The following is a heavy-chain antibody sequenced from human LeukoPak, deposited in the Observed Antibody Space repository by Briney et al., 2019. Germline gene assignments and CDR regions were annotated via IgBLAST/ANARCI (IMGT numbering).Heavy chain of an antibody. V-gene: IGHV1-8*03. CDR1: GYTFTSYD. CDR3: ARRFGELLSHAFDI. J-gene: IGHJ3*02. Sequence: ASVKVSCKTSGYTFTSYDINWVRQATRQGLEWMGWMNPNSGNTGYAQKFQGRVTITRNTSISTAYMELSSLRSEDTAVYYCARRFGELLSHAFDIWGQGTMVTISS. CDR2: MNPNSGNT. D-gene: IGHD3-10*01.